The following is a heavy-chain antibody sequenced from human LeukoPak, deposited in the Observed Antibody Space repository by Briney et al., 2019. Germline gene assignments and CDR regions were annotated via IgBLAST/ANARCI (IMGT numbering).Heavy chain of an antibody. CDR3: ARELVTGGVY. CDR1: GFTFSRYS. Sequence: GGSLRLSCAASGFTFSRYSMNWVRQAPGKGLEWVSSISSTGSYIYYADSVKGRFTVSRDNAKNSLYLQMNSLRGEDTAVYYCARELVTGGVYWGQGTLVTVSS. J-gene: IGHJ4*02. CDR2: ISSTGSYI. D-gene: IGHD2-21*02. V-gene: IGHV3-21*01.